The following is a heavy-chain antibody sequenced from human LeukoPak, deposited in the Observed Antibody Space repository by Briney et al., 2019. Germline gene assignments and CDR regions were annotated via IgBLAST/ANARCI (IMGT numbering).Heavy chain of an antibody. J-gene: IGHJ3*02. CDR1: GYTFTGYY. D-gene: IGHD3-9*01. CDR3: ATEGPAMYYDILTGPRGAFDI. Sequence: ASVKVSCKASGYTFTGYYMHWVRQAPGQGLEWMGWINPNSGGTNYAQKFQGRVTMTRDTSISTAYMELSSLRSEDTAVYYCATEGPAMYYDILTGPRGAFDIWGPGTMVTVTS. V-gene: IGHV1-2*02. CDR2: INPNSGGT.